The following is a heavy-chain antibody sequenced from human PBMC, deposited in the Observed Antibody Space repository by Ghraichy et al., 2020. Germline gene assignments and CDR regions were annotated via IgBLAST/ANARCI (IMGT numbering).Heavy chain of an antibody. J-gene: IGHJ6*03. CDR1: GGSFSGYY. D-gene: IGHD3-10*01. CDR3: ARGRGRRFGELLFPYYYYYYMDV. V-gene: IGHV4-34*01. CDR2: INHSGST. Sequence: SETLSLTCAVYGGSFSGYYWSWIRQPPGKGLEWIGEINHSGSTNYNPSLKSRVTISVDTSKNQFSLKLSSVTAADTAVYYCARGRGRRFGELLFPYYYYYYMDVWGKGTTVTVSS.